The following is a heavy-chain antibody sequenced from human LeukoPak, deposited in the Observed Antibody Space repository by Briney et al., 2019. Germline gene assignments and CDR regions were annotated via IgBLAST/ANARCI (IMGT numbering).Heavy chain of an antibody. J-gene: IGHJ4*02. V-gene: IGHV1-2*02. CDR3: ARDQEWLRWRGFDFDY. Sequence: AASVKVSCKASGYTFTGYYMHWVRQAPGQGLEWMGWINPNSGGTNYAQKFQGRVTMTRDTSISTAYMELSRLRSDDTAVYYCARDQEWLRWRGFDFDYWGQGTLVTVSS. CDR2: INPNSGGT. D-gene: IGHD5-12*01. CDR1: GYTFTGYY.